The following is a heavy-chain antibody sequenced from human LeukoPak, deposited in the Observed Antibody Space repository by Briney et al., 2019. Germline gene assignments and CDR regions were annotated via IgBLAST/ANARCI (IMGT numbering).Heavy chain of an antibody. CDR3: ARSAYGSGWLDY. CDR2: VYYTVST. D-gene: IGHD6-19*01. V-gene: IGHV4-39*01. J-gene: IGHJ4*02. CDR1: GDSITSTSYY. Sequence: SETLSLTSTVSGDSITSTSYYWGWIRQPPGKGLEWLGSVYYTVSTYYNPSLKRRVTISVDTSENQFSLKLSSVTAADTAVYYCARSAYGSGWLDYWGQGTLVTVSS.